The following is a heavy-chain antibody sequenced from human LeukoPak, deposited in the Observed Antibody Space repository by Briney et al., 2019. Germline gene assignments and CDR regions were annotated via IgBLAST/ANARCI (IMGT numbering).Heavy chain of an antibody. V-gene: IGHV3-11*01. CDR1: GFTFSDYY. CDR3: ATVTSFWSGYHIFDY. D-gene: IGHD3-3*01. Sequence: GGSLRLSCAASGFTFSDYYMSWIRQAPGKGLEWVSYISSSGSTIYYADSVKGRFTISRDNAKNSLYLQMNSLRAEDTAVYYCATVTSFWSGYHIFDYWGQGTLVTVSS. J-gene: IGHJ4*02. CDR2: ISSSGSTI.